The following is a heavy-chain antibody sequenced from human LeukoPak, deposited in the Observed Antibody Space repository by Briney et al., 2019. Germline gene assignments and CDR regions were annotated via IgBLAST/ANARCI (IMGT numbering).Heavy chain of an antibody. CDR3: ASPRYYDFWSGYYDDI. D-gene: IGHD3-3*01. J-gene: IGHJ4*02. V-gene: IGHV3-7*01. CDR2: IKQDGSEK. Sequence: QSGGSLRLSCAASGFTFNNYWMTWVRQAPGKGLEWVANIKQDGSEKYYVDSVKGRFIISRDNAKNSLYLQMNSLRAEDTAVYYCASPRYYDFWSGYYDDIWGQGTLVTVSS. CDR1: GFTFNNYW.